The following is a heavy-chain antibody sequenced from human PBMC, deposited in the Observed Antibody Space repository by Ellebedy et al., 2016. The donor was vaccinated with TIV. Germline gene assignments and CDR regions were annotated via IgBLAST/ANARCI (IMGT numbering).Heavy chain of an antibody. J-gene: IGHJ4*02. D-gene: IGHD7-27*01. CDR2: ISSSSSYI. V-gene: IGHV3-21*01. CDR1: GFTFSSYS. CDR3: ASPGESAD. Sequence: GGSLRLXXAASGFTFSSYSMNWVRQAPGKGLEWVSSISSSSSYIYYADSVKGRFTISRDNAKNSLYLQMNSLRTEDTAVYYCASPGESADWGQGTLVTVSS.